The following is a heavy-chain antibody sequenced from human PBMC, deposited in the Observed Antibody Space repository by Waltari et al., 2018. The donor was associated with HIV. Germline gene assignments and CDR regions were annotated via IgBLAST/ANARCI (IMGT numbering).Heavy chain of an antibody. V-gene: IGHV4-59*02. Sequence: QVQLQESGPGLVKPSETLSLTCTVSGGSVSSHYWSWIRQPPGKGREWLGSIYSGGTPYCSPSPPGRVTISLDRSRNQFSLNLRYVTTADTAVYYCARAYCTATSCALGTFDYWGRGTLVTVSS. CDR3: ARAYCTATSCALGTFDY. J-gene: IGHJ4*02. CDR2: IYSGGTP. D-gene: IGHD2-8*02. CDR1: GGSVSSHY.